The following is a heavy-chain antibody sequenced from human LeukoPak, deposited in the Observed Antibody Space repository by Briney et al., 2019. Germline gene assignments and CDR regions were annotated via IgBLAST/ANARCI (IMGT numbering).Heavy chain of an antibody. CDR2: IYYSGST. CDR3: ARYSSSWYDDAFDI. J-gene: IGHJ3*02. D-gene: IGHD6-13*01. CDR1: GGSVSSGSYY. Sequence: SETLSLTCTVSGGSVSSGSYYWSWIRQPPGKGLEWIGYIYYSGSTNYNPSLKSRVTIPVDTSKNQFSLKLSSVTAADTAVYYCARYSSSWYDDAFDIWGQGTMVTVSS. V-gene: IGHV4-61*01.